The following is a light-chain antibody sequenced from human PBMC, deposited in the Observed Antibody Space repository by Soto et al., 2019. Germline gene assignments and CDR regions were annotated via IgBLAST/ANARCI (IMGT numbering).Light chain of an antibody. CDR3: EAGYDSHTVRYV. J-gene: IGLJ1*01. CDR1: RSHIGSHT. Sequence: QSFPTQPPSVSGTPGQRLAVSCSARRSHIGSHTVHWYQRLPGAAPKLLIYRDNHRPTAVPDRFAASKSGTSDSLAIRSLQSEDQGDYYCEAGYDSHTVRYVFGTGAKVPVL. CDR2: RDN. V-gene: IGLV1-44*01.